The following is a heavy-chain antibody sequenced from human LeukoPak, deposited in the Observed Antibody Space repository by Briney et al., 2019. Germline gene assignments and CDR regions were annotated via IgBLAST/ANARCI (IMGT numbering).Heavy chain of an antibody. Sequence: HPGGSLRLSCAASGFTFSGYAMSWVRQPPGKGLEWVSAISGSGGSTYYADSVKGRFTISRDNSKNTLYLQMNSLRAEDTAVYYCAKAFVVVVAAHYFDYWGQGTLVTVSS. CDR1: GFTFSGYA. V-gene: IGHV3-23*01. D-gene: IGHD2-15*01. J-gene: IGHJ4*02. CDR3: AKAFVVVVAAHYFDY. CDR2: ISGSGGST.